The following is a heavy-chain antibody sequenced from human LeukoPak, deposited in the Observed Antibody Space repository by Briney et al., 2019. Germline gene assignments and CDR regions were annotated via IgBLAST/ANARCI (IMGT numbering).Heavy chain of an antibody. CDR1: GGSISSGGYY. V-gene: IGHV4-30-2*03. Sequence: SETLSLTCTVSGGSISSGGYYWSWIRQPPGKGLEWIGYIYHSGSTYYNPSLKSRVTMSMDTSKNQFSLKLSSVTAADTAVYYCARRGDSYAVFDYWGQGTLVTVSS. J-gene: IGHJ4*02. CDR2: IYHSGST. CDR3: ARRGDSYAVFDY. D-gene: IGHD5-18*01.